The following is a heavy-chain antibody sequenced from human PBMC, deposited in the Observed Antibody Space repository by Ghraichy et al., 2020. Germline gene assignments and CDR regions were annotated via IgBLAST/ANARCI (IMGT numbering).Heavy chain of an antibody. J-gene: IGHJ5*02. D-gene: IGHD3-22*01. V-gene: IGHV4-39*01. CDR3: ARHSPRYYDSSRPRSWFAP. Sequence: ESQNISCTVSGDSISNSAYYWAWIRQPPGQGLEWIGSIFYGGNTYYNPSLESRVTISVDTSKDQFFLKLSSVTVADTALYYCARHSPRYYDSSRPRSWFAPWGQGTLVTVSS. CDR1: GDSISNSAYY. CDR2: IFYGGNT.